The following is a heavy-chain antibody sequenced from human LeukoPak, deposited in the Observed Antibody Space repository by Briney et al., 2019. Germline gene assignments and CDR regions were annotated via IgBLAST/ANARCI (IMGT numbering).Heavy chain of an antibody. Sequence: PGGSLRLSCAASGFTFSSYWMHWVRQAPGKGLVWVSRINSDGSTTNYADSVKGRFTISRDNAKNTLYLQMNNLRAEDTAVYYCAREDCTIGAVCSSLLDHWGRGTLVTVSS. CDR2: INSDGSTT. V-gene: IGHV3-74*01. J-gene: IGHJ4*02. CDR1: GFTFSSYW. D-gene: IGHD2-8*01. CDR3: AREDCTIGAVCSSLLDH.